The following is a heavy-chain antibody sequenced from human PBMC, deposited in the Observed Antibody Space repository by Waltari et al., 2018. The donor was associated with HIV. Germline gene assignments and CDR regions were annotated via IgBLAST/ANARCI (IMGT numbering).Heavy chain of an antibody. Sequence: GFTFSNYWMNWVRQTPTKGLEWVANIKDDGREEYYVDSVKGRFTISRDNAKNSLYLQMNSLRVEDTAVYYCARLVYTGSYIDSFDIWSQGTKATVSS. CDR1: GFTFSNYW. V-gene: IGHV3-7*01. CDR2: IKDDGREE. CDR3: ARLVYTGSYIDSFDI. J-gene: IGHJ3*02. D-gene: IGHD1-26*01.